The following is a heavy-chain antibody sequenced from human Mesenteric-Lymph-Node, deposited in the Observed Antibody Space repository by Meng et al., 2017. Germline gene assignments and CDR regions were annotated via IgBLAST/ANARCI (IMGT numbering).Heavy chain of an antibody. D-gene: IGHD1-26*01. Sequence: GGSLRLSCAASGFTFSNYGMHWVRQPPGKGLEWVALIWYDGSDKFYADSVKGRFTISRDNSKNTLYLQMNSLRAEATAVYYCARVRRTAKYSWCYSHFDYWGQGTLVTVSS. J-gene: IGHJ4*02. CDR2: IWYDGSDK. CDR3: ARVRRTAKYSWCYSHFDY. CDR1: GFTFSNYG. V-gene: IGHV3-33*01.